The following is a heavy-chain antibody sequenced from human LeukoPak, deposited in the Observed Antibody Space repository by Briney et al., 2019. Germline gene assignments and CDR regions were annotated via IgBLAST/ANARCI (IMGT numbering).Heavy chain of an antibody. CDR2: IYTSGST. D-gene: IGHD3-22*01. J-gene: IGHJ5*02. CDR1: VGSISSGVYY. CDR3: AREWSGGYYESLFDP. V-gene: IGHV4-61*02. Sequence: SQTLSLTCTVSVGSISSGVYYWSWIRQPPGKGLEWIGRIYTSGSTNYNPSLKSRVTMSVDTSKNQFSLKMSSVTAADTAVYYCAREWSGGYYESLFDPGGQGTLVTVSS.